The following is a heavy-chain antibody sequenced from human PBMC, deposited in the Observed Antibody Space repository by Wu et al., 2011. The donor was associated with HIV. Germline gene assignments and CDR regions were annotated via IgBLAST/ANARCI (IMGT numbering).Heavy chain of an antibody. D-gene: IGHD5/OR15-5a*01. CDR3: ARSPFVSTMGYFDY. Sequence: QVQLVQSGAEVKKPGSSVKVSCKASGGTFSSYGISWVRQAPGQGLEWMGGIIPMFGTAKYAQKFQGRVTITTDESTSTAYMELGSLRSEDTAIYYCARSPFVSTMGYFDYWGQGTLVTVSS. CDR2: IIPMFGTA. CDR1: GGTFSSYG. J-gene: IGHJ4*02. V-gene: IGHV1-69*05.